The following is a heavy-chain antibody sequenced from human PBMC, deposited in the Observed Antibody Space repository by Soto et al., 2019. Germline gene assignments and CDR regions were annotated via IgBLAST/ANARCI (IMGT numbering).Heavy chain of an antibody. J-gene: IGHJ6*02. D-gene: IGHD6-13*01. V-gene: IGHV1-18*01. CDR3: ARDSGSSWYEYYYGMDV. CDR2: ISAYNGNT. CDR1: GYTFTSYG. Sequence: GPSVKVSCKASGYTFTSYGISWVRQAPGQGLEWMGWISAYNGNTNYAQKLQGRVTMTTDTSTSTAYMELRSLRSDDTAVYYCARDSGSSWYEYYYGMDVWGQGTTVTVSS.